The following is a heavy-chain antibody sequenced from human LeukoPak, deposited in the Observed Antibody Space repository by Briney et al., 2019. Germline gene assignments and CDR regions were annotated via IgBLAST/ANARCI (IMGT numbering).Heavy chain of an antibody. Sequence: SGGSLRLSCAASGFTFSSYGMHWVRQAPGKGLEWVAFIRYDGSNKYYADSVKGRFTISRDNSKNTLYLQMNSLRAEDTAVYYCARLESSGWYRFDYWGRGTLVTVSS. CDR1: GFTFSSYG. J-gene: IGHJ4*02. CDR2: IRYDGSNK. D-gene: IGHD6-19*01. V-gene: IGHV3-30*02. CDR3: ARLESSGWYRFDY.